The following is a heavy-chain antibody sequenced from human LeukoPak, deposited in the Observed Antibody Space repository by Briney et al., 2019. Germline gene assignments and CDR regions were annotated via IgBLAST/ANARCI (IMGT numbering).Heavy chain of an antibody. CDR3: ATSPREIIGAYY. CDR1: GYSFSNYG. J-gene: IGHJ4*02. V-gene: IGHV1-18*01. CDR2: ISVYNGNT. D-gene: IGHD4/OR15-4a*01. Sequence: ASVMVSSKTSGYSFSNYGISWVRQAPGQGLEWMGWISVYNGNTKSAQRVQGRITMTTDTSTSTAYMELRSLRSDDTAVYYCATSPREIIGAYYWGQGTLITVPS.